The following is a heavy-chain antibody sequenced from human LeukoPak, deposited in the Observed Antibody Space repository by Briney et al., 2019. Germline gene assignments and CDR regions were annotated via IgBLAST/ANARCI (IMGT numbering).Heavy chain of an antibody. CDR2: ISYDGSKN. J-gene: IGHJ4*02. V-gene: IGHV3-30*03. CDR1: GFTFSSHG. Sequence: GGSLRLSCAASGFTFSSHGMHWVRQAPGKGLEWVAVISYDGSKNYYAESVKGRFTISRDNAMNTLYLQMNSLRAEDTAVHYCARWVVTAADIDYWGQGTLVTVSS. CDR3: ARWVVTAADIDY. D-gene: IGHD2-15*01.